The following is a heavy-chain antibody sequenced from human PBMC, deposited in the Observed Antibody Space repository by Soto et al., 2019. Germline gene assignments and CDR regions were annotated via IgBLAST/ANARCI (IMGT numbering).Heavy chain of an antibody. CDR3: ARDPRTTVTTYAAPFDP. J-gene: IGHJ5*02. V-gene: IGHV1-69*13. Sequence: SVKVSCKASGGTFSSYAISWVRQAPGQGLEWMGGIIPIFGTANYAQKFQGRVTNTADESTSTAYMELSSLRSEDTAVYYCARDPRTTVTTYAAPFDPWGQGTLVTVSS. CDR1: GGTFSSYA. D-gene: IGHD4-4*01. CDR2: IIPIFGTA.